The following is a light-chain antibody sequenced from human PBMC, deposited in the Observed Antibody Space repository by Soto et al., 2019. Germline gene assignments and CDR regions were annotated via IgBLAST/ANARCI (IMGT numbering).Light chain of an antibody. J-gene: IGKJ4*01. V-gene: IGKV3-11*01. CDR1: QSVGTY. CDR3: QQRSDWPST. Sequence: EIVLTQSPATLSLSPGERATLSCRASQSVGTYFAWYQQKPGQAPRLLIYDSSNRATGIPARFSVSGSGTDFTLTLRSLEPEDFAVYYCQQRSDWPSTFGGGTKVEIK. CDR2: DSS.